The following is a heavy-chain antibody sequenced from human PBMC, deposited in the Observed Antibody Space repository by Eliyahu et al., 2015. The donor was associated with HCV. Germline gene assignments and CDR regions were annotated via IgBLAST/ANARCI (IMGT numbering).Heavy chain of an antibody. CDR3: AKAGTLGYPGHAFDI. D-gene: IGHD5-18*01. Sequence: ELQLVESGGSLVQPGGSLXXSCAAXGFTFNTYALSWVRQAPGXGLEWVSTISGSGRTIFYADSVKGRFTISRDSSKNTVFLEMNSLRAEDTALYYCAKAGTLGYPGHAFDIWGQGTMVTVSP. V-gene: IGHV3-23*04. CDR2: ISGSGRTI. J-gene: IGHJ3*02. CDR1: GFTFNTYA.